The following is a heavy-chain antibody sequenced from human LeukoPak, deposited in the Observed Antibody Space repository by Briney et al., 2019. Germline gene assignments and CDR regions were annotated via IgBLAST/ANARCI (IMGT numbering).Heavy chain of an antibody. J-gene: IGHJ5*02. Sequence: GGSLRLSCAASGFTFSSYGMHWVRQAPGKGLEWVAVISYDGSNKYYADSVKGRFTISRDNSKNTLYLQMNSLRAEDTAVYYCAKSYDILTGYSNWFDPWGQGTLVTVSS. CDR3: AKSYDILTGYSNWFDP. CDR2: ISYDGSNK. CDR1: GFTFSSYG. D-gene: IGHD3-9*01. V-gene: IGHV3-30*18.